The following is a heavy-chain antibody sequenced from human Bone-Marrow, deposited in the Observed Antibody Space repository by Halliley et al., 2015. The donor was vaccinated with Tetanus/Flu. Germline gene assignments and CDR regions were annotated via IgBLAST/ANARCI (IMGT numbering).Heavy chain of an antibody. V-gene: IGHV3-21*01. CDR3: ARGGDGVAGTAPIDY. Sequence: SLRLSCAASGFTLSSYSMNWVRQAPGKGLEWVSSISGSSSYIYYADSVKGRFTISRHNAKSSLYLEMNSLRAEDTAVYYCARGGDGVAGTAPIDYWGQGTLVTVSS. D-gene: IGHD6-19*01. CDR2: ISGSSSYI. J-gene: IGHJ4*02. CDR1: GFTLSSYS.